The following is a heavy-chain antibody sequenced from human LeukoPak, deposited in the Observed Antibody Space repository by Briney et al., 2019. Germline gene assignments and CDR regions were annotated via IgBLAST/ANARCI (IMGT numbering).Heavy chain of an antibody. Sequence: GASVKVSCKASGYTFTGYYTHWVRQAPGQGLEWMGRINPNSGGTNYAQKFQGRVTMTRGTSISTAYMELSRLRPDDTAVYYCARTTVTTNWFDPWGQGTLVTVSS. V-gene: IGHV1-2*06. CDR2: INPNSGGT. CDR1: GYTFTGYY. CDR3: ARTTVTTNWFDP. D-gene: IGHD4-11*01. J-gene: IGHJ5*02.